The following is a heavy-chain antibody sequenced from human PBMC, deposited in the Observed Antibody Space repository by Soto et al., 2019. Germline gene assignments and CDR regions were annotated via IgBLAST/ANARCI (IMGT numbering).Heavy chain of an antibody. CDR1: GGSISSGDYY. CDR2: IYYSGST. Sequence: QVQLQESGPGLVKPSQTLSLTCTVSGGSISSGDYYWSWIRQPPGKGLEWIGYIYYSGSTYYNPSPKSRVTLAVDTSKNQFSLKLSSVTAADTAVYYCARWSVGGHFDYWGQGTLVTVSS. D-gene: IGHD3-16*01. V-gene: IGHV4-30-4*01. CDR3: ARWSVGGHFDY. J-gene: IGHJ4*02.